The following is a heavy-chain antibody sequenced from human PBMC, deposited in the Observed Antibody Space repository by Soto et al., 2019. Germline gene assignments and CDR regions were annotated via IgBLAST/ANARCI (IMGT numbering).Heavy chain of an antibody. CDR3: ANTWRGLGTYYQVDY. CDR2: ISGNGANT. D-gene: IGHD3-10*01. CDR1: GFTFSNYA. Sequence: EVQLLESGGGLVQPGGSLRLSCAASGFTFSNYAMSWVRQAPGKGLEWVSGISGNGANTFYADSVKGRITIPRDNSKNTLYLQLNSLRADDTAVYYCANTWRGLGTYYQVDYGGQGTLVTVSS. V-gene: IGHV3-23*01. J-gene: IGHJ4*02.